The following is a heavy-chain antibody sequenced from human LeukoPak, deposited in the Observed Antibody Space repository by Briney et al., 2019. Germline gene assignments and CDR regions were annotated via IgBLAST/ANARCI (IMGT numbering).Heavy chain of an antibody. D-gene: IGHD3-10*01. Sequence: SETLSLTCAVYGGSFSGYYWSWIRQPPGKGLEWIGEINHSGSTNYNPSLKSRVTISVDTSKNQFSLKLSSVTAADTAVYYCARGLSLSVLLWFGETPRMDWFDPWGQGTLVTVSS. V-gene: IGHV4-34*01. CDR1: GGSFSGYY. CDR3: ARGLSLSVLLWFGETPRMDWFDP. J-gene: IGHJ5*02. CDR2: INHSGST.